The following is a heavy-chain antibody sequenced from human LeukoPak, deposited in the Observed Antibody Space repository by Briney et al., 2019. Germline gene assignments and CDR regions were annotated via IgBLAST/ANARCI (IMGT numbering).Heavy chain of an antibody. Sequence: SETLSLTCTVSGGSVSSYYWSWIRQPPGKGLEWIGYIYYTGSTNYNPSLKSRVTMSVDTSKNQFSLNLKSVTPEDTAVYYCARNLIPEQLVLNFWGQGTLVTVSS. CDR2: IYYTGST. CDR1: GGSVSSYY. V-gene: IGHV4-59*02. J-gene: IGHJ4*02. D-gene: IGHD6-13*01. CDR3: ARNLIPEQLVLNF.